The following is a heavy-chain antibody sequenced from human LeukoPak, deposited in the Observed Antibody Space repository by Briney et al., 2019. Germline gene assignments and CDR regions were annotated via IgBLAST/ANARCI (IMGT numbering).Heavy chain of an antibody. J-gene: IGHJ4*02. V-gene: IGHV4-30-2*01. Sequence: PSETLSLTCAVSGGSISSGGYSWSWIRQPPGKGLEWFGYIYHSGSTYYNPSLKSRVTISVDRSKNQFSLKLSSVTAADTAVYYCARGYYYDSSGGGFDYWGQGTLVTVSS. CDR1: GGSISSGGYS. CDR2: IYHSGST. CDR3: ARGYYYDSSGGGFDY. D-gene: IGHD3-22*01.